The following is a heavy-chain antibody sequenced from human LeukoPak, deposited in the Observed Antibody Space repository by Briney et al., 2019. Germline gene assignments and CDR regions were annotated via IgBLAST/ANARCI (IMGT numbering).Heavy chain of an antibody. Sequence: GESLKISCKGSGYSFTSYWIGWVRQMPGKGLGWMGIIYPGDSDTRYSPSFQGQVTISADKSISTAYLQWSSLKASDTAMYYCARPIVSGYYLDAFDIWGQGTMVTVSS. D-gene: IGHD3-22*01. CDR1: GYSFTSYW. J-gene: IGHJ3*02. V-gene: IGHV5-51*01. CDR3: ARPIVSGYYLDAFDI. CDR2: IYPGDSDT.